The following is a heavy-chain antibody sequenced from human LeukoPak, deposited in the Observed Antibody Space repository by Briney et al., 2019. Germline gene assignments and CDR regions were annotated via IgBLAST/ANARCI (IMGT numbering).Heavy chain of an antibody. CDR1: GFTFSSYA. Sequence: GGSLRLSCAASGFTFSSYAMSWVRQAPGKGLEWVSAISGSGGSTYYADSVKGRFTISRDNAKNSLYLQMNSLKDGDTAVYYCATSGTYRFDYWGQGTLVTVSS. D-gene: IGHD1-26*01. CDR2: ISGSGGST. J-gene: IGHJ4*02. CDR3: ATSGTYRFDY. V-gene: IGHV3-23*01.